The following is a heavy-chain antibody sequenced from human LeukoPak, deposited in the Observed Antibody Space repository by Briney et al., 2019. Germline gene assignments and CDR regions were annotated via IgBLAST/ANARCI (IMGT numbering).Heavy chain of an antibody. D-gene: IGHD3-22*01. Sequence: PSETLSLTCTVSGGSISSGDYYWSWIRQPPGKGLEWIGYIYYSGSTYYNPSLKSRVTISVGTSKNRFSLKLSSVTAADTAVYYCARVCYDSSGYRSNWFDPWGQGTLVTVSS. J-gene: IGHJ5*02. CDR2: IYYSGST. CDR3: ARVCYDSSGYRSNWFDP. V-gene: IGHV4-30-4*01. CDR1: GGSISSGDYY.